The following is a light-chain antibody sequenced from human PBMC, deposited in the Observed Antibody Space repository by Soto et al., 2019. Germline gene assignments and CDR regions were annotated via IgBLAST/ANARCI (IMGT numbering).Light chain of an antibody. V-gene: IGLV2-23*01. Sequence: QSVLSLPAFASSSPRHSSTISCTKTSSDVGNYTLVSWYQQHPGKAPKLMIYEDSKRPSGVSNRFSGSKSGSTASLTISGLQAEDEADYYCCSYAGSGTYVFGTGTKVTVL. CDR2: EDS. J-gene: IGLJ1*01. CDR3: CSYAGSGTYV. CDR1: SSDVGNYTL.